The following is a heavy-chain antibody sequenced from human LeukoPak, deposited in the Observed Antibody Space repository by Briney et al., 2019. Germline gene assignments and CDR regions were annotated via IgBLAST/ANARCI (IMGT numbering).Heavy chain of an antibody. CDR1: GYTFTGYY. CDR2: INPNSGAT. CDR3: ARDGRYCDGDNHYPDLGF. Sequence: ASVKVSCKASGYTFTGYYLFWVRQAPGQGLEWMGWINPNSGATKYAQKFQGRVTLTTDTSIRTTYMELSSLRSDDTAVYYCARDGRYCDGDNHYPDLGFWGQGTPVTVSS. J-gene: IGHJ4*02. D-gene: IGHD2-21*01. V-gene: IGHV1-2*02.